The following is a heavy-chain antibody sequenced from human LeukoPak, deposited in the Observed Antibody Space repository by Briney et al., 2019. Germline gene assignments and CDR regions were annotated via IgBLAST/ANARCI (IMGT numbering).Heavy chain of an antibody. J-gene: IGHJ4*02. V-gene: IGHV4-59*12. CDR2: IYYSGST. Sequence: PSETLSLTCTVSGGSISSYYWSWIRQPPGKGLEWIGYIYYSGSTNYNPSLKSRVTISVETSKNQFSLKLSSVTAADTAVYYCARGRYFDWLLYSYFEYWGQGTLVTVSS. CDR1: GGSISSYY. D-gene: IGHD3-9*01. CDR3: ARGRYFDWLLYSYFEY.